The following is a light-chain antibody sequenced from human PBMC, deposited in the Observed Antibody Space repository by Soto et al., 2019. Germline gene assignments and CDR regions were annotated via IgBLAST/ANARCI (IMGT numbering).Light chain of an antibody. CDR2: GAS. Sequence: EIVMTQSPATLSVSPGERATLSCRASQSVSSNLAWYQQKPGQAPRFLIYGASTRATGIPARFSGSGSGTEFTLTISSLQSEDFAVYYCQQYNNWPRTWTFGQGTKVEIK. CDR1: QSVSSN. J-gene: IGKJ1*01. V-gene: IGKV3-15*01. CDR3: QQYNNWPRTWT.